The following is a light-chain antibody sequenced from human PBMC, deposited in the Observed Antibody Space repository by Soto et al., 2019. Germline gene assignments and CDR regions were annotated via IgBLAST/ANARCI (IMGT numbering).Light chain of an antibody. CDR2: DAS. J-gene: IGKJ2*01. Sequence: EIVLTQSPATLSLSPGERATLSCRASQSVSSYLAWYQQKPGQAPRLLIYDASNSATGIPARFSGSGSGTVLTPTISSLEPEDFAVYCCQQRSDWPPYTFGQGTKLEIK. V-gene: IGKV3-11*01. CDR3: QQRSDWPPYT. CDR1: QSVSSY.